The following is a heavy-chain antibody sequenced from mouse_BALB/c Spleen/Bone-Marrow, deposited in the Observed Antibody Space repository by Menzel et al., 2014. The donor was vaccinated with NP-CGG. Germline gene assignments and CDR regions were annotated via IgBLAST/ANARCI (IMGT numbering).Heavy chain of an antibody. CDR1: GYSFSNYW. Sequence: VKLVESGAELVRPGSPVKISCKSSGYSFSNYWMNWMKQRPGQGLEWIGQIYPGDGDTNYNGKFKGKATLTADKSSSTAYMQLSSLTSEDSAVYFCASRGDYSYAMDYWGQGTSVTVSS. J-gene: IGHJ4*01. D-gene: IGHD1-1*01. CDR3: ASRGDYSYAMDY. V-gene: IGHV1-80*01. CDR2: IYPGDGDT.